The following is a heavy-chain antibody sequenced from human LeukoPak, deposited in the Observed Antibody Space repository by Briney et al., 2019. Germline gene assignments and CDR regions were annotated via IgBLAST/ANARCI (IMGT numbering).Heavy chain of an antibody. Sequence: GGPLRLSCAASGFTFSSYAMSWVRQAPGKGLEWVSAISGSGGSTYYADSVKGRFTISRDNSKTTLYLQLHSLRAEDTAVYYCANAQGPGIAVAGIDYWGQGTLVTVSS. CDR2: ISGSGGST. CDR3: ANAQGPGIAVAGIDY. J-gene: IGHJ4*02. V-gene: IGHV3-23*01. D-gene: IGHD6-19*01. CDR1: GFTFSSYA.